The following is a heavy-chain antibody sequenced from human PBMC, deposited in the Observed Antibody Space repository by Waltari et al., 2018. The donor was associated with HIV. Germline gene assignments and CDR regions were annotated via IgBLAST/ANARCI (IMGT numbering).Heavy chain of an antibody. V-gene: IGHV3-30*18. CDR1: GFTFSAYG. D-gene: IGHD6-6*01. CDR3: AKEDFEYGSSSHLGY. Sequence: QVPLLESGGGVVQPGRSLRLSCEVSGFTFSAYGFHWVRQAPGRGLEWVALISYDGRNKYYAESVKGRFTLSRDNAKNTLFLQMNSLRAEDTAVYYCAKEDFEYGSSSHLGYWGQGTLVTVSS. J-gene: IGHJ4*02. CDR2: ISYDGRNK.